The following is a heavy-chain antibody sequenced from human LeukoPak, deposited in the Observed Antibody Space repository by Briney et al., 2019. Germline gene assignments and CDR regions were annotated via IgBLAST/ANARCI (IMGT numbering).Heavy chain of an antibody. D-gene: IGHD2-15*01. CDR2: ISYDGSNK. CDR1: GFTFSNYG. J-gene: IGHJ6*02. Sequence: GGSLRLSCAASGFTFSNYGMHWVRQAPGKGLEWVAVISYDGSNKYYADSVKGRFTISRDESKNTLYLQMNSLRPEDTAVYYCARVIGYCSGGSCYDYYYYGMDVWGQGTTVTVSS. CDR3: ARVIGYCSGGSCYDYYYYGMDV. V-gene: IGHV3-30*03.